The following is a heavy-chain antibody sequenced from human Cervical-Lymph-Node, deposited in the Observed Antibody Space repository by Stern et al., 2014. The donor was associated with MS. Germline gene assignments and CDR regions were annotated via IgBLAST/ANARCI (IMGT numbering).Heavy chain of an antibody. J-gene: IGHJ4*02. CDR3: ARTSIAPGTDMAMGAFDY. CDR1: GFSLSTSGVG. D-gene: IGHD5-18*01. Sequence: QVTLRESGPTLVKPTQTLTLTCTFSGFSLSTSGVGVGWIRQPPGKALEWLALIYWDDDKRYSPSLKSRLTITKDTSKNQVVLTMTNMDPVDTATYYCARTSIAPGTDMAMGAFDYWGQGTLVTVSS. CDR2: IYWDDDK. V-gene: IGHV2-5*02.